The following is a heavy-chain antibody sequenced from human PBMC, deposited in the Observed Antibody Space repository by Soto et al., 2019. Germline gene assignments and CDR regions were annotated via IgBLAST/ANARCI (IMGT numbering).Heavy chain of an antibody. Sequence: GASVKVSCKASGYTFTGYYMHWVRQAPGQGLEWMGWINPNSGGTNYAQKFQGWVTMTRDTSISTAYMELSRLRSDDTAVYYCARDSGHYYGSGSYFHYWGQGTLVTVSS. V-gene: IGHV1-2*04. CDR2: INPNSGGT. J-gene: IGHJ4*02. D-gene: IGHD3-10*01. CDR1: GYTFTGYY. CDR3: ARDSGHYYGSGSYFHY.